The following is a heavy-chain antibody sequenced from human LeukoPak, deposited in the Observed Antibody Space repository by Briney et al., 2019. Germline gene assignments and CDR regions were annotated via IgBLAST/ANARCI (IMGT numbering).Heavy chain of an antibody. Sequence: PSETLSLTCSVSGGSIGRSSYYWGWTRQPPGKGLEWIGSIYYSGGTYYNPSLKSRVTISVDTSRNQFSLKLGSETAADTAVYYCARHGSIATGAFTYWGQGTLVAVSS. CDR3: ARHGSIATGAFTY. D-gene: IGHD6-13*01. CDR1: GGSIGRSSYY. J-gene: IGHJ4*02. CDR2: IYYSGGT. V-gene: IGHV4-39*01.